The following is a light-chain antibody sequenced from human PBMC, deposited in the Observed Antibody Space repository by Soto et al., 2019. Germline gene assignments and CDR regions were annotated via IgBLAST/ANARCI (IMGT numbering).Light chain of an antibody. J-gene: IGLJ1*01. CDR2: DVS. CDR1: SSDVGGYNY. CDR3: SSYTSSSTLL. V-gene: IGLV2-14*01. Sequence: QSALTQPASVSGSPGQSITISCIGTSSDVGGYNYVSWYQQYQGKAPKLMIYDVSNRPSGVSNRFSGSKSGNTASLTISGLQAEDEADCYCSSYTSSSTLLFGTGTKVTVL.